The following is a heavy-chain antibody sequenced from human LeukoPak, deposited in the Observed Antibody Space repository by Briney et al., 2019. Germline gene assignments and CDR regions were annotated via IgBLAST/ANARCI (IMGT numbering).Heavy chain of an antibody. CDR1: GLTFSSYT. CDR2: ISSSSSYI. CDR3: ARVLDYYDSSGYYSGFDY. V-gene: IGHV3-21*04. Sequence: PGWSLRLSCAVSGLTFSSYTMNWVRQAPGKGLEWVSSISSSSSYIYYADSVKGRFTISRDNAKNTLYLQMNSLRAEDTAVYYCARVLDYYDSSGYYSGFDYWGQGTLVTVSS. D-gene: IGHD3-22*01. J-gene: IGHJ4*02.